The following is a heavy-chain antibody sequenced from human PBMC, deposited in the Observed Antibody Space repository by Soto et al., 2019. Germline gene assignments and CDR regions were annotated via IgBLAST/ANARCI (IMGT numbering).Heavy chain of an antibody. CDR1: GFTFSNYY. J-gene: IGHJ3*02. Sequence: GGSLRLSCAASGFTFSNYYMTWIRQAPGKGLEWISYISDSGSVTYYADSVQGRFSISRDNAKNSLFLEMNDLRVDDTAVYYCARCLLGVGDPFDIWGQGTMVTLSS. D-gene: IGHD2-15*01. V-gene: IGHV3-11*01. CDR3: ARCLLGVGDPFDI. CDR2: ISDSGSVT.